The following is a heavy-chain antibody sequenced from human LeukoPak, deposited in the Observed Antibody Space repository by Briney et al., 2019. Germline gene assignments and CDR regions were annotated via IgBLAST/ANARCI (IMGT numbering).Heavy chain of an antibody. V-gene: IGHV4-59*01. CDR1: GGSISSYY. D-gene: IGHD2-2*01. CDR2: IYYSGST. J-gene: IGHJ6*03. Sequence: PSETLSLPCTVSGGSISSYYWSWIRQPPGKGLEWIGYIYYSGSTNYNPSLKSRVTISLDTSKNQFSLKLSSVTAADTAVYYCAREGKDIVVVPAAMRYYYYMDVWGKGTTVTISS. CDR3: AREGKDIVVVPAAMRYYYYMDV.